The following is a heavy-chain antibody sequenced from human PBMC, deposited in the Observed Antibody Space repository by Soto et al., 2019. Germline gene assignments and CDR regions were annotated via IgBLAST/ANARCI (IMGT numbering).Heavy chain of an antibody. CDR2: IYYSGRT. D-gene: IGHD2-21*02. Sequence: PXATLWLTCIVCGECISSSSYYWGWIRQPPGKGLEWLGSIYYSGRTYYNPSFKSRVTISIDTSKNQFSLKLSSVTATDTAVYYCARQRTTVVTQAYFDQWGQEAPVTVSS. V-gene: IGHV4-39*01. J-gene: IGHJ4*02. CDR3: ARQRTTVVTQAYFDQ. CDR1: GECISSSSYY.